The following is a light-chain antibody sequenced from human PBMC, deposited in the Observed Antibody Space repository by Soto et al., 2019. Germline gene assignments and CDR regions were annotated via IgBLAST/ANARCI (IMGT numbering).Light chain of an antibody. CDR2: APS. J-gene: IGKJ2*01. Sequence: DIQMTQSPSSLSASVGDRVTITCRASQSISSYLNWYQQKPGKAPKLLIYAPSSLQSGVPSRFSGSGSGTDFTLTISSLQPEDFATYYCQQSYSTPYTFGQGTKVDIK. CDR1: QSISSY. V-gene: IGKV1-39*01. CDR3: QQSYSTPYT.